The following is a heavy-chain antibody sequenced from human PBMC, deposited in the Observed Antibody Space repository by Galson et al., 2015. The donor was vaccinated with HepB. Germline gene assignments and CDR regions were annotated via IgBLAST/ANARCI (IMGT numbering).Heavy chain of an antibody. Sequence: SVKVSCKASDFTFTPYGVSWVRQAPGQGLEWMGWISGYSGDTNYAQNLQGRVTMTTDTSTNTAYMELRSLKSDDTAIYYCARVVKIRGIMSWFDPWGQGTLVTVSS. D-gene: IGHD3-10*01. CDR2: ISGYSGDT. CDR3: ARVVKIRGIMSWFDP. V-gene: IGHV1-18*01. J-gene: IGHJ5*02. CDR1: DFTFTPYG.